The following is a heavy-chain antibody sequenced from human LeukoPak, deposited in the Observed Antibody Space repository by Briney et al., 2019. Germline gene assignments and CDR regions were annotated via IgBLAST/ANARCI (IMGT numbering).Heavy chain of an antibody. Sequence: GASVKVSCKASGYTFTTYDINWVRQAPGQGLEWVAWMNPNSGGTVYAQNFQGRVTLARDTSIGTAYMELNSLTSEDTAVYYCAXXXXXXXTTRGYGMDVWGQGTTVTVSS. D-gene: IGHD1-26*01. CDR2: MNPNSGGT. CDR1: GYTFTTYD. J-gene: IGHJ6*02. CDR3: AXXXXXXXTTRGYGMDV. V-gene: IGHV1-8*01.